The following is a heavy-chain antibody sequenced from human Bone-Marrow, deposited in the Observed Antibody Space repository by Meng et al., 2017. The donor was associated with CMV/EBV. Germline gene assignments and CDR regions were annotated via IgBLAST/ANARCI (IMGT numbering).Heavy chain of an antibody. CDR1: GFTFSSYS. V-gene: IGHV3-30*03. Sequence: GESLKISCAASGFTFSSYSMNWVRQAPGKGLEWVSVISYDGSNKYYADSVKGRFTISRDNSKNTLYLQMNSLRAEDTAVYYCARGVATLGYWGQGTLVTVSS. CDR3: ARGVATLGY. CDR2: ISYDGSNK. J-gene: IGHJ4*02. D-gene: IGHD5-24*01.